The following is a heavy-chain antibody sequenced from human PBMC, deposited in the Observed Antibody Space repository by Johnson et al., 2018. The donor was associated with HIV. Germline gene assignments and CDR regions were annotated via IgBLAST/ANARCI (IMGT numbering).Heavy chain of an antibody. V-gene: IGHV3-30*03. J-gene: IGHJ3*02. CDR2: ISYDGINK. Sequence: QVQLVESGGGLVQPGGSLRLSCAASGFTVSSNYMHWVRQAPGKGLEWVAIISYDGINKYYADSVKGRFPIPSDNSNNTLYLQMNSLRAEDTAVYYCARVVPSEQDANYYDSSHYFDAFHIWGQGTLVTVSS. CDR1: GFTVSSNY. D-gene: IGHD3-22*01. CDR3: ARVVPSEQDANYYDSSHYFDAFHI.